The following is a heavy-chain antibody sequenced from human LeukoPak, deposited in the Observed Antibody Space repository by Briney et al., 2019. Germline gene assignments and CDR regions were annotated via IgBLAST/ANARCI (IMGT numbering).Heavy chain of an antibody. J-gene: IGHJ5*02. CDR2: ISWNSGSI. D-gene: IGHD3-22*01. CDR3: AKARSRITMIPEVFDP. V-gene: IGHV3-9*01. CDR1: GFTFDDYA. Sequence: GRSLRLSCAASGFTFDDYAMHWVRQAPGKGLEWVSGISWNSGSIGYADSVKGRFTISRDNAKSSLYLQMNSLRAEDTALYYCAKARSRITMIPEVFDPWGQGTLVTVSS.